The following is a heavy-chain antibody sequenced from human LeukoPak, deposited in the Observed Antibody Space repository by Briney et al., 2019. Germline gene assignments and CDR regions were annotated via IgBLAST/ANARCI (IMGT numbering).Heavy chain of an antibody. CDR1: GGTFSSYA. CDR3: ARVHINYDSSGYFQVGMDV. Sequence: GASVKVSCKASGGTFSSYAISWVRQAPGQGLEWMGRIIPIFGIANYAQKFQGRVTITADKSTSTAYMELSSLRSEDTAVYYCARVHINYDSSGYFQVGMDVWGQGNTVTVSS. D-gene: IGHD3-22*01. V-gene: IGHV1-69*04. J-gene: IGHJ6*02. CDR2: IIPIFGIA.